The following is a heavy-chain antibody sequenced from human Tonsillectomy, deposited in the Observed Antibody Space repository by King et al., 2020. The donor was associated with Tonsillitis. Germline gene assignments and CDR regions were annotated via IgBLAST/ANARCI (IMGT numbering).Heavy chain of an antibody. CDR1: GYTFTSYY. D-gene: IGHD3-22*01. V-gene: IGHV1-46*01. CDR2: INPSGGSP. J-gene: IGHJ4*02. CDR3: ARTYYYDRSGYYFGY. Sequence: VQLVESGAEVKKPGASVKVSCKASGYTFTSYYVHWVRQAPGQGLEWMGLINPSGGSPSYAQKFQGRVIMTRDTSTSTVYMELSSLRSEDTAVYYCARTYYYDRSGYYFGYWGQGTLVTVSS.